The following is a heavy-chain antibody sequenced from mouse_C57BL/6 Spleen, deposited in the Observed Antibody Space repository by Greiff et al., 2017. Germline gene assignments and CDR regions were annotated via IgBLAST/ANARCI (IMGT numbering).Heavy chain of an antibody. J-gene: IGHJ3*01. Sequence: VQLKESGGGLVKPGGSLKLSCAASGFTFSDYGMHLVRQAPEKGLELVAYISSGSSTIYYADTVKGRFTISRENAKNTLFLQMTSLRSEDTAMYYCARNYGAYWGLGTLVTVSA. V-gene: IGHV5-17*01. CDR1: GFTFSDYG. CDR2: ISSGSSTI. CDR3: ARNYGAY. D-gene: IGHD1-1*02.